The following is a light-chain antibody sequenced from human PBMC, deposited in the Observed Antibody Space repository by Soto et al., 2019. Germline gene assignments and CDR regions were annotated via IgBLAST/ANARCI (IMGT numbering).Light chain of an antibody. CDR2: GAS. Sequence: EIVLTQSPGTLSLPPGERATLSCRASQSVSNNYLAWYQQKPGQAPRLLIYGASSRATGIPDRFSGSGSGTEFTLTISRLEPEDFAVFYCQQYGSSPRTFGQETRVEIK. J-gene: IGKJ1*01. CDR3: QQYGSSPRT. V-gene: IGKV3-20*01. CDR1: QSVSNNY.